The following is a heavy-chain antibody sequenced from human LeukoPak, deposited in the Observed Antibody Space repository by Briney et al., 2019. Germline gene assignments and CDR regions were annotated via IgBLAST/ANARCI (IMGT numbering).Heavy chain of an antibody. Sequence: RGSLRLSCAASGFTVSSNYMSWVRQAPGKGLEWVSVIYSGGSTYYADSVKGRFTISRDNSKNTLYLQMNSLRAEDTAVYYCARADYGDYSTHFDYWGQGALVTVSS. V-gene: IGHV3-66*01. D-gene: IGHD4-17*01. CDR3: ARADYGDYSTHFDY. CDR1: GFTVSSNY. J-gene: IGHJ4*02. CDR2: IYSGGST.